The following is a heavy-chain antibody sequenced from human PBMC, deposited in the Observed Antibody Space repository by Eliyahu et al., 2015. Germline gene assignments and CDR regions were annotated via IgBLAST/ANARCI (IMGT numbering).Heavy chain of an antibody. CDR1: GFTFSSYE. J-gene: IGHJ6*02. CDR2: ISSSGSTI. V-gene: IGHV3-48*03. CDR3: ARVMGYYDSSGYGPTGVDV. D-gene: IGHD3-22*01. Sequence: QLVESGGGLVQPGGSLRLSCAASGFTFSSYEMNWVRQAPGKGLEWVSYISSSGSTIYYADSVKGRFTISRDNAKNSLYLQMNSLRAEDTAVYYCARVMGYYDSSGYGPTGVDVWGQGTTVTVSS.